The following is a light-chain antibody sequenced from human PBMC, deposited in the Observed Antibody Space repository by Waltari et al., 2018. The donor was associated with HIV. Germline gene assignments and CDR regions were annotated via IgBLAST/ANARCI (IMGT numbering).Light chain of an antibody. J-gene: IGLJ2*01. CDR2: DDS. Sequence: SYVLTQPPSVSVAPGQTARITCGGNNIGSKGVHWYQQKPSQAPVLVVYDDSDRPSGIPERFSGSSSWNTDTLTISRVEAGDEADFYCQVWDSSTDLRVFGGGTKLTVL. CDR3: QVWDSSTDLRV. CDR1: NIGSKG. V-gene: IGLV3-21*02.